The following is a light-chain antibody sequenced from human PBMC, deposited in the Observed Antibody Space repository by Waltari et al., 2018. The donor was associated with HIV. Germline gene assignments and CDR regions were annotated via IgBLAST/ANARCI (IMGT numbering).Light chain of an antibody. J-gene: IGKJ3*01. CDR2: GVS. CDR1: QSINVW. CDR3: QQYDSYPFT. Sequence: DIQMTQSPSPLSASLRDRVTITCRASQSINVWLAWYQQKPGKAPKLLMYGVSNLETGVPSRFSGSGSGTEFTLTIGSLQPDDFATYYCQQYDSYPFTFGPRTKVDIK. V-gene: IGKV1-5*03.